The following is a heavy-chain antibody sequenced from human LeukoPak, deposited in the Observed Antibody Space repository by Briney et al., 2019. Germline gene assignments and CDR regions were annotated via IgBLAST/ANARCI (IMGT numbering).Heavy chain of an antibody. D-gene: IGHD6-13*01. J-gene: IGHJ3*02. V-gene: IGHV1-69*13. CDR1: GGTFSSYA. CDR3: ASSSKGLAAAFYDAFDI. Sequence: GASVKVSCKASGGTFSSYAISWVRQAPGQGLEWMGGIIPIFGTANYAQKFQGRVTITADESTSTAYMELSSLRSEDTAVYYCASSSKGLAAAFYDAFDIWGQGTMVTVSS. CDR2: IIPIFGTA.